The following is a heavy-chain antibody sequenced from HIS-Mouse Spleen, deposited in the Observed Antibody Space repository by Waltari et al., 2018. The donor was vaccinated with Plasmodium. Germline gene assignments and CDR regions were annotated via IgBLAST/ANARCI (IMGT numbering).Heavy chain of an antibody. D-gene: IGHD4-17*01. J-gene: IGHJ4*02. CDR1: GGSFSGYY. CDR2: INHSGST. CDR3: ARTGDYGGNS. V-gene: IGHV4-34*01. Sequence: QVQLQQWGAGLLKPSETLSLTCAVYGGSFSGYYWSWIRQPPGKGLEWIGEINHSGSTNYNPSLKSRVTISVDTSKNRFSLKLSSVTAADTAVYYCARTGDYGGNSWGQGTLVTVSS.